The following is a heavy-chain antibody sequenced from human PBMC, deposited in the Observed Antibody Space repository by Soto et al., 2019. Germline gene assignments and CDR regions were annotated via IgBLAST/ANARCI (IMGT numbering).Heavy chain of an antibody. CDR3: ARGINYYDSGDDAFDI. CDR1: GYTFTSYD. CDR2: MNPNSGNT. Sequence: QVQLVQSGAEVKKPGASVKVSCKASGYTFTSYDINWVRQATGHGLEWMGWMNPNSGNTGYAQKFQGRVTMTRNTSMITAYMELSSLRSEDTAVYYCARGINYYDSGDDAFDIWGQGTMVTVSS. J-gene: IGHJ3*02. V-gene: IGHV1-8*01. D-gene: IGHD3-10*01.